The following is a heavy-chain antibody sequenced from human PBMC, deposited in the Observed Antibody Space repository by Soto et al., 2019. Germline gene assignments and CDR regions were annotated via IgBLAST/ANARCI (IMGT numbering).Heavy chain of an antibody. J-gene: IGHJ4*02. CDR2: IIPIFGTA. CDR3: ARGDSYYDYVWGSYRQLAYYFDY. CDR1: GGTFSSYA. V-gene: IGHV1-69*06. Sequence: SVKFSCKAPGGTFSSYAISWVRQAPGQGLEWMGGIIPIFGTANYAQKFQGRVTITADKSTSTAYMELSSLRSEDTAVYYCARGDSYYDYVWGSYRQLAYYFDYWGQGTLVTVSS. D-gene: IGHD3-16*02.